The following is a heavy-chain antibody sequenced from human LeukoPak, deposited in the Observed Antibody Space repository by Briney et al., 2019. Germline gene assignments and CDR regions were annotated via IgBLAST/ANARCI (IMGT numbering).Heavy chain of an antibody. J-gene: IGHJ6*02. CDR3: ARGQGYCSGGSCYSSKYYYYGMDV. D-gene: IGHD2-15*01. Sequence: SETLSLTCAVYGGSFSGYYWSWIRQPPGKGLEWIGEINHSGSTNYNPSLKSRVTISVDTSKNQFSLKLSSVTAADTAVCYCARGQGYCSGGSCYSSKYYYYGMDVWGQGTTVTVSS. CDR2: INHSGST. V-gene: IGHV4-34*01. CDR1: GGSFSGYY.